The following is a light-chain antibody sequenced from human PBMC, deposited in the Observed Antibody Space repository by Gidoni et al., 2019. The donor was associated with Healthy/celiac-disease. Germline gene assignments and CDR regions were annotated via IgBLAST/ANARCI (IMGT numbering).Light chain of an antibody. J-gene: IGKJ4*01. CDR1: QSVSSSY. CDR3: QQYGSSSLT. Sequence: ELVLTQSPGTLSLSPGERATLSCRASQSVSSSYLAWYQQKPGQAARLLIYGASSRATGIPDRFSGSGSGTDFTLTISRLEPEDFAVYYCQQYGSSSLTFGGGTKVEIK. CDR2: GAS. V-gene: IGKV3-20*01.